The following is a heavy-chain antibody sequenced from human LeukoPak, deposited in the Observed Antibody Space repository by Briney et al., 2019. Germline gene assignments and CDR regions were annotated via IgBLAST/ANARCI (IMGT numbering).Heavy chain of an antibody. V-gene: IGHV4-59*01. D-gene: IGHD2-2*01. Sequence: SETLSLTCAVYGGSFSGYYWSWIRQPPGKGLEWIGYIYYSGSTNYNPSLKSRVTISVDTSKNQFSLKLSSVTAADTAAYYCARGDCSSTICYSPMDVWGKGTTVTVSS. CDR3: ARGDCSSTICYSPMDV. CDR1: GGSFSGYY. CDR2: IYYSGST. J-gene: IGHJ6*03.